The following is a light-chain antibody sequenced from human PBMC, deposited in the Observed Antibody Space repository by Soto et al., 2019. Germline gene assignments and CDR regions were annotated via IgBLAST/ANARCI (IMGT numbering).Light chain of an antibody. J-gene: IGKJ2*02. Sequence: EIVLTQSPGTLSLSPGERATLSCRASQSLSNNYLAWYQQKPGQAPRLLIYGASSRATGIPDRFSGSGSGTDFTLTISRLEPEDFAVYYCQQYSSSPQSTFGQGTKLEIK. CDR2: GAS. CDR1: QSLSNNY. V-gene: IGKV3-20*01. CDR3: QQYSSSPQST.